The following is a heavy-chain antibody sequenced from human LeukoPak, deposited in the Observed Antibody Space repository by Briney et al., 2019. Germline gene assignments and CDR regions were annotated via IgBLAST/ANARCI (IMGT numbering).Heavy chain of an antibody. CDR2: MYYSGST. V-gene: IGHV4-59*01. Sequence: SETLSLTCTVSGGSISSNYWSWIRQPPGKGLEWIGYMYYSGSTNYNPSLKSRVTISVDTSNNHSSLKLPSGPAADTAVYYCARVPRSTLPNYFDYWGQGTLVTVSS. CDR3: ARVPRSTLPNYFDY. D-gene: IGHD2-2*01. CDR1: GGSISSNY. J-gene: IGHJ4*02.